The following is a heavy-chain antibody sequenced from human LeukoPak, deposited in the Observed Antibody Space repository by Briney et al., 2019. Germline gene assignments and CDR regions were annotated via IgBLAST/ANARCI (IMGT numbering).Heavy chain of an antibody. CDR3: ATDSNWGFFD. J-gene: IGHJ4*02. V-gene: IGHV3-15*01. CDR2: ILRITEGGTT. CDR1: GITFNDVW. D-gene: IGHD7-27*01. Sequence: PGGSLRPSCAASGITFNDVWMSWVRQAPGKGLEWVGRILRITEGGTTDYAAPVKGRFTISRDDSKTTLYLQMNSLKTEDTAVYYCATDSNWGFFDWGQGTLVTVSP.